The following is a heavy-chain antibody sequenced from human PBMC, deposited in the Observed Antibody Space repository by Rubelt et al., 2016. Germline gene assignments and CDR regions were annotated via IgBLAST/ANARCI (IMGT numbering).Heavy chain of an antibody. CDR3: ARTSVKGGADFDY. V-gene: IGHV3-7*03. CDR2: IKQDGSEK. Sequence: GLEWVANIKQDGSEKYYVDSAKGRFTISRDNAKNSLYLQTNSLRAEDTAVYYCARTSVKGGADFDYWGQGTLVTVSS. J-gene: IGHJ4*02. D-gene: IGHD2-21*01.